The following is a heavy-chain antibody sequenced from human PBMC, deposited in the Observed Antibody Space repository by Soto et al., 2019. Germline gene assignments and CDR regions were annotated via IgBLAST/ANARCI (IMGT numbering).Heavy chain of an antibody. Sequence: SETLSLTCTVSGCSISSYYWSWIRQPPGKGLEWIGYIYYSGSTNYNPSLKSRVTISVDTSKNQFSLKLSSVTAADTAVYYCAGSYYDILTGYMRDWFDPWGQGTLVTVSS. D-gene: IGHD3-9*01. CDR1: GCSISSYY. CDR2: IYYSGST. V-gene: IGHV4-59*08. CDR3: AGSYYDILTGYMRDWFDP. J-gene: IGHJ5*02.